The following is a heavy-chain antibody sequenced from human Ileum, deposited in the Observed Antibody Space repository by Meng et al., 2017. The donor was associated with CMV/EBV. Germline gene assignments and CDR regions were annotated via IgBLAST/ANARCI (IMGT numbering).Heavy chain of an antibody. CDR1: GFPFSDTW. CDR3: IKISGRWV. D-gene: IGHD1-26*01. J-gene: IGHJ4*02. Sequence: GPLLESGGGLVTPGGTLRLSCAASGFPFSDTWMSWVRQAPGKVLEWLGHIKSKTDGGTTDYATPVKGRFIISRDDSKNTLYLQMNSLKTEDTAIYYCIKISGRWVWGQGTLVTVSS. V-gene: IGHV3-15*01. CDR2: IKSKTDGGTT.